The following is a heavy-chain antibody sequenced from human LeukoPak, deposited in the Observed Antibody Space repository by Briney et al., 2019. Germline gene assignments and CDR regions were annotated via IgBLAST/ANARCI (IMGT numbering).Heavy chain of an antibody. CDR2: IYYSGST. CDR1: GGSISSSSYY. D-gene: IGHD3-22*01. V-gene: IGHV4-39*01. J-gene: IGHJ4*02. CDR3: ARRSYDSSGYSVFDY. Sequence: NASETLSLTCTVSGGSISSSSYYWGWIRQPPGKGLEWIGSIYYSGSTYYNPSLKSRVTISVDTSKNQFSLKLSSVTAADTAVYYCARRSYDSSGYSVFDYWGQGTLVTVSS.